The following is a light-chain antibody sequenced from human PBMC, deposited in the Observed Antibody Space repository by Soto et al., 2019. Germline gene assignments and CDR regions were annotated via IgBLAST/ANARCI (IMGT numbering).Light chain of an antibody. CDR3: QQYGSSPTWT. Sequence: FTHSACRLSLSQGERATLSCRASQSVSSSYLAWYQQKPGQAPRLLIYGASSRATGIPDRFSGSGSGTDFTLTISRLEPEDFAVYYCQQYGSSPTWTFGQGTKVDIK. V-gene: IGKV3-20*01. J-gene: IGKJ1*01. CDR2: GAS. CDR1: QSVSSSY.